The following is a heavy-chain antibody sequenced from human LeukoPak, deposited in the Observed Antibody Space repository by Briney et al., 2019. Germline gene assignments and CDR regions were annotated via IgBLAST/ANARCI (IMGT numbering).Heavy chain of an antibody. CDR1: GGTFNDYA. V-gene: IGHV1-69*10. CDR2: FIPVLGAA. Sequence: SVKVSCKASGGTFNDYAFNWVRQAPGQGLEWMGAFIPVLGAANSTHKFQGRLTIAADISTTTVYMDLRGLRYEDTGVFFCVAFPVFAVVLNQEPVWGKGTTVTVSS. J-gene: IGHJ6*04. CDR3: VAFPVFAVVLNQEPV. D-gene: IGHD3-3*01.